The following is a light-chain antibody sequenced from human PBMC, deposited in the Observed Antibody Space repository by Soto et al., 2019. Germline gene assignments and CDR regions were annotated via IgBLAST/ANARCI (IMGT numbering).Light chain of an antibody. Sequence: QSALTQPASVSGSPGQSITISCTGTRSDVGGYNYVSWYQQHPGKAPKLMIYEVSNRPSGVSNRFSGSKSGNTASLAISGHQDEDDDDYYCTSYTSSSTLVFGGGTQLTVL. CDR1: RSDVGGYNY. V-gene: IGLV2-14*01. CDR3: TSYTSSSTLV. CDR2: EVS. J-gene: IGLJ2*01.